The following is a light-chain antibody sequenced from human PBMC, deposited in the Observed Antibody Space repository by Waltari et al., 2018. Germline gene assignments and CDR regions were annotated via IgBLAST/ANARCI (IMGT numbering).Light chain of an antibody. CDR2: DDS. CDR1: NLGDKR. CDR3: EVWDSRSDHVV. Sequence: SYVLTQPPSVSVTPGQTATITCGGDNLGDKRVHWPQQRPGQAPVMVVYDDSNRPSGIPDRFSGSNSGNTATLTVSRVEAGDEADYYCEVWDSRSDHVVFGGGTRLTVL. V-gene: IGLV3-21*02. J-gene: IGLJ2*01.